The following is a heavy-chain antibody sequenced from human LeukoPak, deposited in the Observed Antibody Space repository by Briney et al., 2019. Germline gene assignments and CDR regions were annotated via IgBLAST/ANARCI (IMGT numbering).Heavy chain of an antibody. CDR2: ISGSGGST. CDR3: AKGSNWNSKIIYFDY. CDR1: GFTFSSYA. Sequence: GGSLRLSCAASGFTFSSYAMSWVRQAPGKGLEWVSAISGSGGSTYYADSVKGRFTISRDNSKNTLYLQMNSLRAEDTAVYYCAKGSNWNSKIIYFDYWGQGTLVTVSS. V-gene: IGHV3-23*01. D-gene: IGHD1-7*01. J-gene: IGHJ4*02.